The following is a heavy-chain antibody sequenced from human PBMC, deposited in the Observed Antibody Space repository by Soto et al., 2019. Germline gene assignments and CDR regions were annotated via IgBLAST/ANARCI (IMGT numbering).Heavy chain of an antibody. D-gene: IGHD3-3*01. Sequence: SETLSLTCTVSGGSISTGGYYWSWIRQYPGKGLEWLGYIDDSGYTFYNPSLQSRLTLSMDTSKNQFSLKLSSATAADTAVYFCARIQAGFFFGIDYWGQGTLVTVSS. J-gene: IGHJ4*02. CDR1: GGSISTGGYY. V-gene: IGHV4-31*03. CDR3: ARIQAGFFFGIDY. CDR2: IDDSGYT.